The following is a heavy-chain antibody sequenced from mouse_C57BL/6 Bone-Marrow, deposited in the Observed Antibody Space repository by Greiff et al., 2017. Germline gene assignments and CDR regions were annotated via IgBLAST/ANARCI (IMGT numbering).Heavy chain of an antibody. J-gene: IGHJ2*01. Sequence: VHLVESGAELVRPGTSVKMSCKASGYTFTNYWIGWAKQRPGHGLEWIGDIYPGGGYTNYNEKFKGKATLTADKSSSTAYMQFSSLTSEDSAIYYCARATVVYFDYWGQGTTLTVSS. CDR1: GYTFTNYW. CDR3: ARATVVYFDY. D-gene: IGHD1-1*01. CDR2: IYPGGGYT. V-gene: IGHV1-63*01.